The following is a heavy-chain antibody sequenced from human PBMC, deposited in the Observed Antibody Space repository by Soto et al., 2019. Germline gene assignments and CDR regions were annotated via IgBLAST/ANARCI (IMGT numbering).Heavy chain of an antibody. D-gene: IGHD6-13*01. CDR3: ARDFGKYSSSWYPSGYFDY. V-gene: IGHV1-46*01. CDR2: INPSGGST. J-gene: IGHJ4*02. Sequence: QVQLVQSGAEVKKPGASVKVSCKASGYTFTSYYMHWVRQAPGQGLEWMGIINPSGGSTSYAQKFQGRVTMTRDTSTSTVYMELSSLRSEDTAVYYCARDFGKYSSSWYPSGYFDYWGQGTLVTVSS. CDR1: GYTFTSYY.